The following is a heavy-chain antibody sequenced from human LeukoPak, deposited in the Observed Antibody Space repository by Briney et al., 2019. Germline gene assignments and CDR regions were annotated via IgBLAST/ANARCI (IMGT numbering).Heavy chain of an antibody. CDR1: GYTFTSYG. Sequence: ASVKVSCKASGYTFTSYGISWVRQAPGQGLEWMGWISAYNGNTNYAQKLQGRVTMTTDTSTSTAYMELRSLRSDDTAVYYCARFYYYGSGSYYNNFDYWGQGTLVTVSS. V-gene: IGHV1-18*01. CDR3: ARFYYYGSGSYYNNFDY. CDR2: ISAYNGNT. J-gene: IGHJ4*02. D-gene: IGHD3-10*01.